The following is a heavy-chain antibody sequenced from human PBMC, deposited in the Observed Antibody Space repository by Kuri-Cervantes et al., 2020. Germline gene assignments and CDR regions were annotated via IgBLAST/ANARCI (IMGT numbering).Heavy chain of an antibody. Sequence: ASVKVSCKASGYTFTSYAMHWVRQAPGQRLEWMGWSNAGNGNTKYSQEFQGRVTITRDTSASTAYMELSSLRSEDMAVYYCARETPQYCSSTSCYYWDYWGQGTLVTVSS. J-gene: IGHJ4*02. CDR1: GYTFTSYA. CDR2: SNAGNGNT. V-gene: IGHV1-3*02. D-gene: IGHD2-2*01. CDR3: ARETPQYCSSTSCYYWDY.